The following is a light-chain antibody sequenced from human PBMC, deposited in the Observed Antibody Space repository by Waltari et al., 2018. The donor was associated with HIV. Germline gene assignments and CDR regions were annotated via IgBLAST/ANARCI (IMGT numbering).Light chain of an antibody. V-gene: IGKV4-1*01. Sequence: DVVMTQSPDSLAVSLGERATINCKANHSILFSSNNKNYLAWYQQKPGQPPKVLIYWASTRQSGVPDRFSGSGSGTDFTLTINNLQAEDVAIYYCQQYHSLPITFGQGTRLEIK. CDR1: HSILFSSNNKNY. CDR2: WAS. CDR3: QQYHSLPIT. J-gene: IGKJ5*01.